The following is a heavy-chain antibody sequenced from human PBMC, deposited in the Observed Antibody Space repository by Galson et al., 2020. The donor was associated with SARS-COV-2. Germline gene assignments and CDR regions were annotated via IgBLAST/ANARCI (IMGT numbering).Heavy chain of an antibody. V-gene: IGHV3-9*01. J-gene: IGHJ4*02. D-gene: IGHD4-17*01. CDR3: AKVPYGDYDGYYFDY. Sequence: SLKISCAASGFTFDDYAMHWVRQAPGKGLEWVSGISWNSGSIGYADSVKGRFTISRDNAKNSLYLQMNSLRAEDTALYYCAKVPYGDYDGYYFDYWGQGTLVTVSS. CDR2: ISWNSGSI. CDR1: GFTFDDYA.